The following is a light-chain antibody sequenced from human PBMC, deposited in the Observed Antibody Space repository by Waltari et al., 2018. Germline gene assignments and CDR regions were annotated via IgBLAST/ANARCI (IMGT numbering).Light chain of an antibody. CDR1: SNDIGNYDL. CDR3: FSFVAANSFV. V-gene: IGLV2-23*01. Sequence: QSALTQPASVSGSPGQSITLSCTGTSNDIGNYDLVSWYQQRPGEAPKLLMYGATRRPSGVSRPFSGAKSGKTASLTISGLQAGDEADYYCFSFVAANSFVFGPGTKVTVL. J-gene: IGLJ1*01. CDR2: GAT.